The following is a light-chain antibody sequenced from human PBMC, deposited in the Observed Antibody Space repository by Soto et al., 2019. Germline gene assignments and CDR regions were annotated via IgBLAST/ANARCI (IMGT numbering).Light chain of an antibody. CDR2: EVS. CDR3: SSYTSSSTFLGG. J-gene: IGLJ3*02. Sequence: QSVLTQPPSVSGSPGQSVTISCTGTSSDVGGYNRVSWYQQPPGTAPKLMIYEVSNRPSGVPDRFSGSKSGNTASLTISGLQAEDEADYYCSSYTSSSTFLGGFGGGTQLTVL. CDR1: SSDVGGYNR. V-gene: IGLV2-18*02.